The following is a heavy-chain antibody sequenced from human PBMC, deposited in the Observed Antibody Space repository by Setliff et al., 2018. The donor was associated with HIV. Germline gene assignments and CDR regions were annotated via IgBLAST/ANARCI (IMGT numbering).Heavy chain of an antibody. CDR2: INVDTANT. Sequence: GASVKVSCKASGYSFNDYAMHWVRQAPGQRLEWMGWINVDTANTKYSQKFQERVTITRDTTANTVYMELGSLRSDDTAVYYCARDTVAVAGNYVGHYGMDVWGQGTTVTVSS. CDR1: GYSFNDYA. J-gene: IGHJ6*02. V-gene: IGHV1-3*01. CDR3: ARDTVAVAGNYVGHYGMDV. D-gene: IGHD6-19*01.